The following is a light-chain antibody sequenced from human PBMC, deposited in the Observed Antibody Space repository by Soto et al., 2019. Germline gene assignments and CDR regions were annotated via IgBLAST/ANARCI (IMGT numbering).Light chain of an antibody. CDR3: ETWDSNTRV. J-gene: IGLJ3*02. V-gene: IGLV4-60*03. Sequence: QSVLTQSSSASASLGSSVKLTCTLSSGHNNHIIAWHQQQPGKAPRFLMKLEGSGSYNKGSGVPDRFSGSSSGADRYLTISNLQSEDEADYYCETWDSNTRVFGGGTKLTVL. CDR1: SGHNNHI. CDR2: LEGSGSY.